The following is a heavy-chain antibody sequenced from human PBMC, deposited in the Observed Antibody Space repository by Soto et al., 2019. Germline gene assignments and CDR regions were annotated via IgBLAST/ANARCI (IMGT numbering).Heavy chain of an antibody. CDR1: GFTFSSYG. CDR3: AKVGYTAMVTLNYYYYGMDV. CDR2: ISYDGSNK. J-gene: IGHJ6*02. D-gene: IGHD5-18*01. Sequence: GGSLRLSCAASGFTFSSYGMHWVRQAPGKGLEWVAVISYDGSNKYYADSVKGRFTISRDNSKNTLYLQMNSLRAEDTAVYYCAKVGYTAMVTLNYYYYGMDVWGQGTTVTVSS. V-gene: IGHV3-30*18.